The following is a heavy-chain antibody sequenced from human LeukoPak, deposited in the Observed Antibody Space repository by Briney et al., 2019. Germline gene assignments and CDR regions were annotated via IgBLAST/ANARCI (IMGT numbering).Heavy chain of an antibody. CDR2: ISYDGSNE. CDR3: ARGEMATISREFDY. CDR1: GFPFSSYA. V-gene: IGHV3-30-3*01. J-gene: IGHJ4*02. Sequence: GGSLRLSCAASGFPFSSYAIHWVRQAPGKGLEWVAVISYDGSNEYHADSVKGRFTISRDNSKNTLYLQMNSLRAEDTAVYYCARGEMATISREFDYWGQGTLVTVSS. D-gene: IGHD5-24*01.